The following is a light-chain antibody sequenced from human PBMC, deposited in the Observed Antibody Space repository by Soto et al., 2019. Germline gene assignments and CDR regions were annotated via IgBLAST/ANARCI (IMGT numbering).Light chain of an antibody. V-gene: IGKV1-5*03. Sequence: DIQMTQSPSALSASVGDIFTITCRASQSINSWLAWYQQKSGKAPKLLIYKASSLKSGVPSRFSGSGSGTDFALTITSLQAEDFATYYCQQLRMYPSTFGGGTKVDIK. CDR3: QQLRMYPST. CDR2: KAS. J-gene: IGKJ4*01. CDR1: QSINSW.